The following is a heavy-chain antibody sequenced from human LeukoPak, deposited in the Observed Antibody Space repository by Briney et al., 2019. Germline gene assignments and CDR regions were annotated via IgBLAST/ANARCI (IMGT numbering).Heavy chain of an antibody. CDR1: GYSFTSYW. V-gene: IGHV5-51*01. D-gene: IGHD6-13*01. CDR3: ARLFSRSAGHGAFDI. CDR2: IYPGDSDT. J-gene: IGHJ3*02. Sequence: GESLKISCKGSGYSFTSYWIGWVRQMPGKGLEWMGIIYPGDSDTRYSPSFQGQVTISADKSISTAYLQWSSLKASDTAMYYCARLFSRSAGHGAFDIWGQGTMVTVSS.